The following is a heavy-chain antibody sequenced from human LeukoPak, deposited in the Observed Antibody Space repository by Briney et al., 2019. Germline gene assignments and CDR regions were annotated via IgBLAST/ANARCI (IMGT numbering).Heavy chain of an antibody. J-gene: IGHJ4*02. CDR2: IDPSDSYT. D-gene: IGHD6-19*01. Sequence: GESLKISCKGSGYSFTSYWITWVRQMPGKGLEWMGRIDPSDSYTNYSPSFQGHVTISADKSISTAYLQWSSLKASDTAMYYCARHTIAVAAHDYWGQGTLSPSPQ. V-gene: IGHV5-10-1*01. CDR3: ARHTIAVAAHDY. CDR1: GYSFTSYW.